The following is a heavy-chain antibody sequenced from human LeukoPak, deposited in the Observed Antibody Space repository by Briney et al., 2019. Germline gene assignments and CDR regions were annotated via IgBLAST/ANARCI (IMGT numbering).Heavy chain of an antibody. D-gene: IGHD6-6*01. V-gene: IGHV3-13*01. Sequence: GGSLRLSCAASGFTFSSYDMHWVRQGIGKGLEWVSGIGADGDTYYPGSLKGRFTISRENAKNSLYLQMNSLRAGDTAVYYCARGKYNWFDPWGQGTLVTVSS. CDR3: ARGKYNWFDP. CDR2: IGADGDT. CDR1: GFTFSSYD. J-gene: IGHJ5*02.